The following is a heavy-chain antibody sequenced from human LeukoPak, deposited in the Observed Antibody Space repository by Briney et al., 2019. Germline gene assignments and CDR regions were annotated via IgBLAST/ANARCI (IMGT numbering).Heavy chain of an antibody. CDR2: IYSGGST. V-gene: IGHV3-66*02. D-gene: IGHD4-17*01. CDR1: GFTVSSNY. Sequence: PGGSLRLSCAVSGFTVSSNYMSWVRQAPGKGLEWVSVIYSGGSTYYADSVKGRFTISRDNSKNTLYLQMNSLRAEDTAVYYCARAGYSDPFDYWGQGTLVTVSS. CDR3: ARAGYSDPFDY. J-gene: IGHJ4*02.